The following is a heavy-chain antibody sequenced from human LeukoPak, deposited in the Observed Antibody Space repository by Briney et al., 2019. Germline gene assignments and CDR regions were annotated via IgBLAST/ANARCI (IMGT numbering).Heavy chain of an antibody. CDR1: GFTFSNYW. D-gene: IGHD5-12*01. J-gene: IGHJ4*02. CDR2: IKEDGSDK. V-gene: IGHV3-7*01. CDR3: AREGYSGYVGY. Sequence: GGSLRLSCAASGFTFSNYWMTWVRQAPGKGLEWVANIKEDGSDKYYVDSVKGRFTISRDNAKSSMSLQMNNLRAEDTAVYYCAREGYSGYVGYWGQGTLVTVSS.